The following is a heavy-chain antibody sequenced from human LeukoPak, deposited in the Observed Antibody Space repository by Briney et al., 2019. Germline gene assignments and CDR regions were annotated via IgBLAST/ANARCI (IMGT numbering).Heavy chain of an antibody. CDR2: VFTRGTT. CDR3: AREPAGTYYRFDP. V-gene: IGHV4-61*02. CDR1: GGSISSDNYF. Sequence: SETLSLTCTVSGGSISSDNYFWTWIRQSAGKGLEFIGRVFTRGTTDPNPSFKSRVTISLDTPKNQFSLKLSSVTAADTAIYYCAREPAGTYYRFDPWGQGILVTVSS. D-gene: IGHD1-26*01. J-gene: IGHJ5*02.